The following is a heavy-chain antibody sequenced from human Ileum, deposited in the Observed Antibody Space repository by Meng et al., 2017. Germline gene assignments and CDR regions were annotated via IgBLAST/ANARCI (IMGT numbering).Heavy chain of an antibody. V-gene: IGHV4-31*03. CDR3: AREPPAAAGTGADY. J-gene: IGHJ4*02. Sequence: QVQLQESGPGLVKPSQTLSLTCTVSGGPISSGGYYWSWIRQHPGKGLAWIGYIYYSGTTYYNPSLKSRVTISVDTSKNQFSLKLSSVTAADTAVYYCAREPPAAAGTGADYWGQGTLVTVSS. D-gene: IGHD6-13*01. CDR2: IYYSGTT. CDR1: GGPISSGGYY.